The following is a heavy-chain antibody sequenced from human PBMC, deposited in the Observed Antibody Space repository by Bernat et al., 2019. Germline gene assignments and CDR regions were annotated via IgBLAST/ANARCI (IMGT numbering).Heavy chain of an antibody. D-gene: IGHD6-25*01. CDR1: GFTFSSYS. V-gene: IGHV3-21*01. CDR2: ISSSSSYI. Sequence: EVQLVESGGGLVKPGGSLRLSCAASGFTFSSYSMNWVRQAPGKGLEWVSSISSSSSYIYYADSVKGRFTISRDNAKNSLYLQMNSLRAEDTAVYYCARASGIAARHAFDIWGQGTMVTVSS. CDR3: ARASGIAARHAFDI. J-gene: IGHJ3*02.